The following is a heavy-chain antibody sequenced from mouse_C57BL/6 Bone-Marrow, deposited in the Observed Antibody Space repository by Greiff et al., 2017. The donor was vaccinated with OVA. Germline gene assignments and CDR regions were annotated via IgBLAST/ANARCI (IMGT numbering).Heavy chain of an antibody. J-gene: IGHJ2*01. V-gene: IGHV1-54*01. D-gene: IGHD1-1*01. CDR2: INPGSGGT. CDR1: GYAFTNYL. Sequence: VQLQQSGAELVRPGTSVKVSCKASGYAFTNYLIEWVKQRPGQGLEWIGVINPGSGGTNYNEKFKGKATLTADKSSSTAYMQLSSLTSEDSAVYFCARDGSSLWYFDHWGQGTTLTVSS. CDR3: ARDGSSLWYFDH.